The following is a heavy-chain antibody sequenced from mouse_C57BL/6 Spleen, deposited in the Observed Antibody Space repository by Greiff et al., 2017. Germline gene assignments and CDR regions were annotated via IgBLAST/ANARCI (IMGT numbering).Heavy chain of an antibody. J-gene: IGHJ4*01. CDR3: AREDDYVRYEYYAMDY. CDR2: IDPSDSET. V-gene: IGHV1-52*01. Sequence: QVQLQQPGAELVRPGSSVKLSCKASGYTFTSYWMHWVKQRPIQGLEWIGNIDPSDSETHYNQKFKDKATLTVDKSSSTAYMQLSSLTSEDSAVYYCAREDDYVRYEYYAMDYWGQGTSVTVSS. CDR1: GYTFTSYW. D-gene: IGHD2-4*01.